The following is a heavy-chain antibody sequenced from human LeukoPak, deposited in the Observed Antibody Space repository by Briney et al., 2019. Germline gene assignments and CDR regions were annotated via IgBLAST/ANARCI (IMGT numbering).Heavy chain of an antibody. V-gene: IGHV5-10-1*01. J-gene: IGHJ4*02. CDR2: IDPSDSCT. Sequence: GESLKISCKGSGYSFTSYWISWVRQMPGKGLEWMGRIDPSDSCTNYSPSFQGRVTISADKSISTAYLQWSSLKASDTAMYYCARAADGGRYYFDYWGQGTLVTDSS. CDR1: GYSFTSYW. CDR3: ARAADGGRYYFDY. D-gene: IGHD1-26*01.